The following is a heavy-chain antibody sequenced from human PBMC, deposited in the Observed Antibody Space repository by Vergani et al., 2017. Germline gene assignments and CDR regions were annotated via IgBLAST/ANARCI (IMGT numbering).Heavy chain of an antibody. V-gene: IGHV1-18*01. CDR1: GYTFTSYG. Sequence: QVQLVQSGAEVKKPGASVKVSCKASGYTFTSYGISWVRQAPGKGLEWMGWISAYNGNTHYAKKLQGRVTMTTDTSTSTAYMELRSLRSDDTAVYYCAREKMTTVTSDAFDIWGQGTMVTVSS. CDR3: AREKMTTVTSDAFDI. D-gene: IGHD4-17*01. CDR2: ISAYNGNT. J-gene: IGHJ3*02.